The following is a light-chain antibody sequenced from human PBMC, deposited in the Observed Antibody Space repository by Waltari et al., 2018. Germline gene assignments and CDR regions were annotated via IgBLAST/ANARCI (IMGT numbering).Light chain of an antibody. CDR2: DAS. Sequence: DIKMTQSPSTLSASVGDRVTITCRANQTISYWLAWHQQKPGKAPRLLTYDASILESGVPSRFSGSASGTEFTLSINSLQPDDFACYYCQQYNSYSWTFGQGTKVEIK. CDR3: QQYNSYSWT. V-gene: IGKV1-5*01. J-gene: IGKJ1*01. CDR1: QTISYW.